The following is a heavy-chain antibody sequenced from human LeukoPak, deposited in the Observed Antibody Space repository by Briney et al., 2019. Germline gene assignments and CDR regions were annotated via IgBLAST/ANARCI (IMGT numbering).Heavy chain of an antibody. J-gene: IGHJ4*02. CDR2: INQDGSEK. CDR3: ARTRTTVTYYFDY. CDR1: GITFSTYW. D-gene: IGHD4-17*01. Sequence: HPGGSLRLSCAASGITFSTYWMSWVRQAPGKGLEWVANINQDGSEKYYVDSVKGRFTISRDNAKNSLYLQMNSLRAEDTAVYYCARTRTTVTYYFDYWGQGTLVTVSS. V-gene: IGHV3-7*01.